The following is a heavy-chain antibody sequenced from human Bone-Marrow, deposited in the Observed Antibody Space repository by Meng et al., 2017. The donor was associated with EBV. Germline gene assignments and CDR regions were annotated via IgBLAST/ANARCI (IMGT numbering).Heavy chain of an antibody. J-gene: IGHJ4*02. CDR2: IKSKTDGGAT. Sequence: EVQLVESGGGLVKPGESLRLSCAASGCTFSNAWMSWVRQDPGKGLEWVGRIKSKTDGGATDYAAPVKGRFTISRDDSKNTLYLQMNSLKTEDTAVYYCTTVVVLAGMGPPPQTSNYWGQGTRVTVSS. CDR3: TTVVVLAGMGPPPQTSNY. CDR1: GCTFSNAW. V-gene: IGHV3-15*01. D-gene: IGHD2-15*01.